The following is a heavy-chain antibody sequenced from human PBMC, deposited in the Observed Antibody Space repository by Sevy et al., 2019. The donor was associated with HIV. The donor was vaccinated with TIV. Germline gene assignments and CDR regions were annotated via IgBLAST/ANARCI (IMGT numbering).Heavy chain of an antibody. V-gene: IGHV3-11*01. CDR1: GFTFSDYY. CDR3: ARARDGSYLDFDN. J-gene: IGHJ4*02. Sequence: GESLKISCAASGFTFSDYYMSWIRQAPGKGLEWISWISSPGSTIYYADSVKGRFTISRDNAKNSLYLQMNSLRAEDRAVYYCARARDGSYLDFDNWGQGTLVTVSS. CDR2: ISSPGSTI. D-gene: IGHD1-26*01.